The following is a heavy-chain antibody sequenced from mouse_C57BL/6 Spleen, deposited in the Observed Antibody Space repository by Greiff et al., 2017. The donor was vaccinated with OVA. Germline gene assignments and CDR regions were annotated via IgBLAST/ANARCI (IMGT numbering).Heavy chain of an antibody. CDR1: GFTFSDYG. CDR3: ARYYGEGYFDV. CDR2: ISNLAYSI. Sequence: EVKLMESGGGLVQPGGSLKLSCAASGFTFSDYGMAWVRQAPRKGPEWVAFISNLAYSIYYADTVTGRFTISRENAKNTLYLEMSSLRSEDTAMYYCARYYGEGYFDVWGTGTTVTVSS. V-gene: IGHV5-15*01. J-gene: IGHJ1*03. D-gene: IGHD1-2*01.